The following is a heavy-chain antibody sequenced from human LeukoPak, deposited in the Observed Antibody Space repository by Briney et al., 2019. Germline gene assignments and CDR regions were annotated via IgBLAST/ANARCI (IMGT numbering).Heavy chain of an antibody. Sequence: GGSLRLSCAASGFAFSDYWMHWVRQAPGKGLVWVPLIHSDGSRTNYADSVKGRFTISRDNAKNTLYLQMNSLSAEDTAVYYCARDRGYSSDYWGQGTLVTVSS. CDR1: GFAFSDYW. V-gene: IGHV3-74*01. CDR3: ARDRGYSSDY. D-gene: IGHD6-13*01. CDR2: IHSDGSRT. J-gene: IGHJ4*02.